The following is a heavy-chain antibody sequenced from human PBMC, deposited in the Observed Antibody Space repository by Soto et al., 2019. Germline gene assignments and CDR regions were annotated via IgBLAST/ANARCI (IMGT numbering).Heavy chain of an antibody. CDR1: GFTFSSYD. CDR3: ARKGGFCSSTSCYENYHYYYMDV. Sequence: QVQLVESGGGVVQPGRSLRLSCAASGFTFSSYDMHWVRQAPGKGLEWVAIIWIDGSNKYYADSVKGRFTISRDNSKNTLYLQMNSLRDEDTAVYYCARKGGFCSSTSCYENYHYYYMDVWGKGATVTVSS. J-gene: IGHJ6*03. V-gene: IGHV3-33*01. D-gene: IGHD2-2*01. CDR2: IWIDGSNK.